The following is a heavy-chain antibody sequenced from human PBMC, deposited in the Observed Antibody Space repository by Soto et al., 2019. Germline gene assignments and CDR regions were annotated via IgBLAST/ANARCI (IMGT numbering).Heavy chain of an antibody. CDR2: LTGNGGTT. Sequence: PGGSLRLSCEASGFTFSNFGMSWVRQAPGKGLEWVSGLTGNGGTTYYADSVKGRFTISRDNSKNTLSLQMNSLRVDDTAVYYCAPGAQYQQTYQFDFWGQGTMVTVSS. V-gene: IGHV3-23*01. J-gene: IGHJ4*02. CDR3: APGAQYQQTYQFDF. CDR1: GFTFSNFG. D-gene: IGHD2-2*01.